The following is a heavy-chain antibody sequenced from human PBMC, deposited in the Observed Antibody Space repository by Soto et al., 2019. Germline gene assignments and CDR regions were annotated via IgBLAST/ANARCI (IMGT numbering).Heavy chain of an antibody. D-gene: IGHD3-3*01. Sequence: QVQLVQSGAEVKKPGASVKVSCKASGYTFTSYDINWVRQATGQGLEWMGWMNPNSGNTGYAQKFQGRVTMTRNTSRSTAYMELSSLRSEDTAVYYCARVGDDFWSGQHPMDVWGKGTTVTVSS. CDR3: ARVGDDFWSGQHPMDV. CDR2: MNPNSGNT. CDR1: GYTFTSYD. J-gene: IGHJ6*03. V-gene: IGHV1-8*01.